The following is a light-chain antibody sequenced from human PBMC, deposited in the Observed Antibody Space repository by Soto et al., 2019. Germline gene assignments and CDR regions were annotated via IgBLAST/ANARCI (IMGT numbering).Light chain of an antibody. CDR3: QQYNNWWT. CDR2: AAS. J-gene: IGKJ1*01. Sequence: EIVLTQSPGTLSLSPPEGASLXGRASETVRSNLAWYQQKPGQAPRLLIYAASTRATGIPARFIGNGSGTEFTLTISSLQSEDFAVYYCQQYNNWWTFGQGTKVDIK. V-gene: IGKV3D-15*01. CDR1: ETVRSN.